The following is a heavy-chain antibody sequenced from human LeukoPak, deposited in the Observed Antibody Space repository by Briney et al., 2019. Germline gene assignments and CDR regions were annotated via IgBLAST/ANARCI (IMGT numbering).Heavy chain of an antibody. Sequence: PGGSLRLSCAASGFTFDDYAMHWVRQVPGRGLEWVSGISSNGGSIAYADSVKGRITISRDNSKKTVYLQMNSLRAEDTAVYYCAKRRGYSDYGDFDYWGQGTLVAVSS. J-gene: IGHJ4*02. CDR3: AKRRGYSDYGDFDY. CDR1: GFTFDDYA. CDR2: ISSNGGSI. D-gene: IGHD4-17*01. V-gene: IGHV3-9*01.